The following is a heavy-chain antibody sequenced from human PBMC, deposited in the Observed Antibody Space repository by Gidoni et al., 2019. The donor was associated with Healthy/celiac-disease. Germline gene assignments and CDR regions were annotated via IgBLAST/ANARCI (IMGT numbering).Heavy chain of an antibody. CDR3: AKDHGAQYSGYDYYYYGMDV. V-gene: IGHV3-30*18. Sequence: QVQLVESGGGVVQPGRSLRLSCAASGFPFSSSGMHWVRQAPGKGLEWVAVISYDGSNKYYADSVKGRFTISRDNSKNTLYLQMNSLRAEDTAVYYCAKDHGAQYSGYDYYYYGMDVWGQGTTVTVSS. CDR2: ISYDGSNK. CDR1: GFPFSSSG. J-gene: IGHJ6*02. D-gene: IGHD5-12*01.